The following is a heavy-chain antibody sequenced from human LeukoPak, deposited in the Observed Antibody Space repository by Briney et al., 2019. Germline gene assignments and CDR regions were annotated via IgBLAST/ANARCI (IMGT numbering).Heavy chain of an antibody. D-gene: IGHD2-2*01. CDR1: GGSISSYY. J-gene: IGHJ6*02. CDR2: IYYSGST. CDR3: AREVVVVPAATQTYYYYGMDV. Sequence: SETLSLTCTVSGGSISSYYWSWIRQPPGKGLEWIGYIYYSGSTNYNPSLKSRVTISADTSKNQFSLKLSSVTAADTAVYYCAREVVVVPAATQTYYYYGMDVWGQGTTVTVSS. V-gene: IGHV4-59*01.